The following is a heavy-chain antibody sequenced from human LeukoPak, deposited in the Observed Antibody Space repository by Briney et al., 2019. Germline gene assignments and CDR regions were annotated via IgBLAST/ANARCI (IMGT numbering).Heavy chain of an antibody. V-gene: IGHV1-69*06. D-gene: IGHD6-13*01. Sequence: ASVKVSCKASGGTFSSYAISWVRQAPGQGLEWMGGIIPIFGTANYAQKFQGRVTITADKSTSTAYMELSSLRSEDTAVYYCARGPPGSSWYDLGYWGQGTLVTVSS. CDR3: ARGPPGSSWYDLGY. CDR1: GGTFSSYA. J-gene: IGHJ4*02. CDR2: IIPIFGTA.